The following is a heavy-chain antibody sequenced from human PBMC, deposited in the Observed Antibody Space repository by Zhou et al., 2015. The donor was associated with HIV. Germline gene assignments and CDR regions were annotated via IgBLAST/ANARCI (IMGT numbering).Heavy chain of an antibody. CDR3: ARGKLLWFGGSGHYVMDV. Sequence: QVQLVQSGAEVKKPGSSVKVSCKASGGTFSNYAVSWVRQAPGQGLEWMGGIIPIFGTANYAQKFQGRVTITADKSTSTAYMELSSLRSDDTAVYYCARGKLLWFGGSGHYVMDVWGQGTTVTVSS. CDR1: GGTFSNYA. V-gene: IGHV1-69*06. J-gene: IGHJ6*01. CDR2: IIPIFGTA. D-gene: IGHD3-10*01.